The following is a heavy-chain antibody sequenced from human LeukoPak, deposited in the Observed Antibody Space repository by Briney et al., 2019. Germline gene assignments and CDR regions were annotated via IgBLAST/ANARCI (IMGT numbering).Heavy chain of an antibody. CDR1: GFTFSSYA. CDR3: ARQVDLRYFDWPLDY. CDR2: ISYDGSNK. Sequence: GGSLRLSCAASGFTFSSYAMHWVRQAPGKGLGWVAVISYDGSNKYYADSVKGRFTISRDNSKNTLYLQMNSLRAEDTAVYYCARQVDLRYFDWPLDYWGQGTLVTVSS. V-gene: IGHV3-30-3*01. J-gene: IGHJ4*02. D-gene: IGHD3-9*01.